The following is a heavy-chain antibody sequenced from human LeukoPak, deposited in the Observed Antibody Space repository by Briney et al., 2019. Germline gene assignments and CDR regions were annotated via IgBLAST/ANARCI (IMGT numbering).Heavy chain of an antibody. CDR3: ARDLSYGESHAPFDY. J-gene: IGHJ4*02. CDR2: INPSGGST. CDR1: GYTFTSYY. V-gene: IGHV1-46*01. D-gene: IGHD1-26*01. Sequence: ASVKVSCKASGYTFTSYYMHWVRRAPGQGLEWMGIINPSGGSTSYAQKFQGRVTMTRDTSTSTAYMELSSLRSEDTAVYYCARDLSYGESHAPFDYWGQGTLVTVSS.